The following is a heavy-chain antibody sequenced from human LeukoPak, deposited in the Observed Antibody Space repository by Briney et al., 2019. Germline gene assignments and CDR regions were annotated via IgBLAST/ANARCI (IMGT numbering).Heavy chain of an antibody. D-gene: IGHD2-15*01. V-gene: IGHV3-21*01. Sequence: GGSVRLSCAASGFTFSSYSINWVRQAPGKGLEWVSSISSSSSYIYYADSVKGRFTISRDNAKNSLYLQMNSLRAEDTAVYYCARGYCSGGSCYSERVYFDYWGQGTLVTVSS. J-gene: IGHJ4*02. CDR3: ARGYCSGGSCYSERVYFDY. CDR2: ISSSSSYI. CDR1: GFTFSSYS.